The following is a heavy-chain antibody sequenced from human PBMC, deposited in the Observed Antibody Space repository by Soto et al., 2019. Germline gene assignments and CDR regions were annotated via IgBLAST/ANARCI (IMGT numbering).Heavy chain of an antibody. CDR1: GYTLTELS. D-gene: IGHD3-22*01. V-gene: IGHV1-24*01. CDR3: AAYDSVGAPEEMGFDF. J-gene: IGHJ4*01. Sequence: ASVKVSCKVSGYTLTELSMHWVRQAPGKGLEWMGGFDPEDGETIYAQKFQGRVTMTEDTSTDTAYMELSSLRSEDTAVYYCAAYDSVGAPEEMGFDFWGHGSLVTVSS. CDR2: FDPEDGET.